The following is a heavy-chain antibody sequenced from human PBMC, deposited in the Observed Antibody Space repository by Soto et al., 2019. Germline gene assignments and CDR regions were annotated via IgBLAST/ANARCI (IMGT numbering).Heavy chain of an antibody. CDR3: ARDRDYRFGLTYDT. CDR1: GGSVSSDSYF. Sequence: PSETLSLTCTASGGSVSSDSYFWSWVRQPPGKGLEWIGYVSYRGITTYNPSLKSRVTILLGTSKNQISLNLRSVTAADTAVYYCARDRDYRFGLTYDTWGQGTMVTVSS. D-gene: IGHD4-17*01. V-gene: IGHV4-61*01. CDR2: VSYRGIT. J-gene: IGHJ3*02.